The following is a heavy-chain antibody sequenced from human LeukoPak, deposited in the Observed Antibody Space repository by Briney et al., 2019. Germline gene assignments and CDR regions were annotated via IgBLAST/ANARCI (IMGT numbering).Heavy chain of an antibody. CDR3: ARDRRNSDAFDI. D-gene: IGHD1-1*01. Sequence: SKTLSLTCTVSGDSISRDYWSWIRQPPGKGLEWIGYIYYSGSTNYNPSLKSRVTISLDTSKNQFSLKLSSVTAADTAVYYCARDRRNSDAFDIWGQGTMVTVSS. CDR1: GDSISRDY. J-gene: IGHJ3*02. V-gene: IGHV4-59*01. CDR2: IYYSGST.